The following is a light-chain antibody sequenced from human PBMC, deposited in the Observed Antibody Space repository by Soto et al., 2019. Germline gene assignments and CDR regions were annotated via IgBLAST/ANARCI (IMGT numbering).Light chain of an antibody. CDR1: QSVADN. CDR2: GAS. CDR3: QQYNNWPPSIT. Sequence: EIVLTQSPGTLSLSPGDRATLSCKASQSVADNYLAWYQQKPGQAPRLLIYGASTRATGIPARFSGSGSGTEFTLTISSLQSEDFAVYYCQQYNNWPPSITFGQGTRLEIK. J-gene: IGKJ5*01. V-gene: IGKV3-15*01.